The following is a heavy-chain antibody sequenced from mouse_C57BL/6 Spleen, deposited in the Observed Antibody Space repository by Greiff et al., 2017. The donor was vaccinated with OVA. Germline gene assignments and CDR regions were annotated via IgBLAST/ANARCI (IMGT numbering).Heavy chain of an antibody. D-gene: IGHD2-5*01. CDR1: GFTFSSYA. CDR2: ISDGGSYT. J-gene: IGHJ3*01. V-gene: IGHV5-4*03. CDR3: ARVRYSNYVAAY. Sequence: EVKLMESGGGLVKPGGSLKLSCAASGFTFSSYAMSWVRQTPEKRLEWVATISDGGSYTYYPDNVKGRFTISRDNAKNNLYLQMSHLKSEDTAMYYCARVRYSNYVAAYWGQGTLVTVSA.